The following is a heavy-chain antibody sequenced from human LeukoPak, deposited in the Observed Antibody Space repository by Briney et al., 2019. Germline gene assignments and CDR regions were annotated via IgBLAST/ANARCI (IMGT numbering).Heavy chain of an antibody. CDR3: ARDRLWSGIAAAGTRFLDAFDI. D-gene: IGHD6-13*01. CDR2: INPNSGGT. CDR1: GYTFTGYY. J-gene: IGHJ3*02. V-gene: IGHV1-2*06. Sequence: ASVKVSCKASGYTFTGYYMHWVRQAPGQGLEWMGRINPNSGGTNYAQKLQGRVTMTTDTSTSTAYMELRSLRSDDTAVYYCARDRLWSGIAAAGTRFLDAFDIWGQGTMVTVSS.